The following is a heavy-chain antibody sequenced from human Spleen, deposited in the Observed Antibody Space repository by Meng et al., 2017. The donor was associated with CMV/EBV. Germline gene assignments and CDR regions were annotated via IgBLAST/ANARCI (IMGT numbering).Heavy chain of an antibody. D-gene: IGHD2-15*01. V-gene: IGHV4-34*01. Sequence: LPCAVYGGSFSGYYWSWIRQPPGKGLEWIGEINHSGSTNYNPSLKSRVTISVDTSKNQFSLKLSSVTAADTAVYYCARVRAAGAFDIWGQGTMVTVSS. CDR3: ARVRAAGAFDI. CDR1: GGSFSGYY. J-gene: IGHJ3*02. CDR2: INHSGST.